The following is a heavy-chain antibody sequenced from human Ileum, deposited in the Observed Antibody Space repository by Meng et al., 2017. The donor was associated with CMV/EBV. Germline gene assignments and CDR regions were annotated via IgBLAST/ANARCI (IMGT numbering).Heavy chain of an antibody. J-gene: IGHJ4*02. CDR1: DGSISSYY. Sequence: QVQLQASGPGLVKPSETLSLTCTVSDGSISSYYWSWIRQSAGKGLEWIGRIHTSGTTNYNPSLKSRVTLSLDTSKDQFSLKLTSVTAADTAVYYCAREKSSCTSSTCYGVDSWGQGTLVTVSS. D-gene: IGHD2-2*01. CDR2: IHTSGTT. CDR3: AREKSSCTSSTCYGVDS. V-gene: IGHV4-4*07.